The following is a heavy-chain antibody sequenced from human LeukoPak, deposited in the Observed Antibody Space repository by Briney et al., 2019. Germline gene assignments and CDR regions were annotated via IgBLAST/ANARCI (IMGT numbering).Heavy chain of an antibody. V-gene: IGHV3-7*03. CDR2: IKQDGSEK. CDR3: ARVPRYFDWSNYNDY. Sequence: GGSLRLSCAASGFTFSSYWMSWVRQAPGKGLEWVANIKQDGSEKYYVDSVQGRFTISRNNAKNSLYLQMNSLRAEDTAVYYCARVPRYFDWSNYNDYWGQGTLVTVSS. J-gene: IGHJ4*02. CDR1: GFTFSSYW. D-gene: IGHD3-9*01.